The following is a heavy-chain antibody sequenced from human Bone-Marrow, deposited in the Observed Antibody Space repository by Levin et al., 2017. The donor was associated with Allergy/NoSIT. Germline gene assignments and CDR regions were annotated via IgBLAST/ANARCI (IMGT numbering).Heavy chain of an antibody. J-gene: IGHJ4*02. CDR1: GYSFTSYW. CDR2: IYPDDSDT. V-gene: IGHV5-51*01. D-gene: IGHD7-27*01. Sequence: KVSCKASGYSFTSYWIGWVRQMPGKGLEWMGIIYPDDSDTRYSPSFQGQVTISADKSISTAYLQWSSLEASDTAMYYCARHTTGGLRTSDYWGQGTLVTVSS. CDR3: ARHTTGGLRTSDY.